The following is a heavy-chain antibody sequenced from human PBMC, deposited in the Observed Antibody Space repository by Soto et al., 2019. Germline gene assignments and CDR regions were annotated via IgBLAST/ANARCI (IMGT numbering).Heavy chain of an antibody. D-gene: IGHD3-3*01. CDR1: GFTFSSYA. Sequence: GSLRLSCAASGFTFSSYAMHWVRQAPGKGLEWVAVISYDGSNKYYADSVKGRFTISRDNSKNTLYLQMNSLRAEDTAVYYCAREQDYHFWSGYSGYYGMDVWRQETTVTVSS. V-gene: IGHV3-30-3*01. CDR2: ISYDGSNK. CDR3: AREQDYHFWSGYSGYYGMDV. J-gene: IGHJ6*02.